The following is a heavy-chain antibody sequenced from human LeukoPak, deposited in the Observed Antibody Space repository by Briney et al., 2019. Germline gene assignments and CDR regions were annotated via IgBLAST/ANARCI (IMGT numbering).Heavy chain of an antibody. V-gene: IGHV4-4*02. CDR2: IYHSGST. CDR1: GFTFSSYSM. Sequence: KAGGSLRLSCAASGFTFSSYSMNWVRQAPGKGLEWIGEIYHSGSTNYNPSLKSRVTISVDKSKNQFSLKLSSVTAADTAVYYCARDSRVSYNWFDPWGQGTLVTVSS. D-gene: IGHD2/OR15-2a*01. J-gene: IGHJ5*02. CDR3: ARDSRVSYNWFDP.